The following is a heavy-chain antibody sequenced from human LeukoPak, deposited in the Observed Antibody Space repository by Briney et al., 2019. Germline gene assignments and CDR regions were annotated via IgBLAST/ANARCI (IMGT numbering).Heavy chain of an antibody. J-gene: IGHJ4*02. CDR2: IYPGDSDT. Sequence: RGESLKISCKGSGYSFTSYWIGWVRQVPGKGLEWMGIIYPGDSDTRYSPSFQGQVTISADKSISTAYLQWSSLKASDTAMYYCARHVQQGLSTSCYDYWGQGTLVTVSS. V-gene: IGHV5-51*01. CDR3: ARHVQQGLSTSCYDY. D-gene: IGHD2-2*01. CDR1: GYSFTSYW.